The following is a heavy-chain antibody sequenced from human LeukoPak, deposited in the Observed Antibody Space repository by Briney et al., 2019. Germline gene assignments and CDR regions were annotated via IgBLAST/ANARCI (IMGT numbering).Heavy chain of an antibody. J-gene: IGHJ4*02. CDR3: ARILTYYYDSSGYYLDY. CDR2: ISSSISYI. Sequence: GGSLRLSCAASGFTFSSYSMNWVRQAPGKGLEWVSSISSSISYIYYADSVKGRFTISRDNAKNSLYLQMNSLRAEDTAVYYCARILTYYYDSSGYYLDYWGQGTLVTVSS. D-gene: IGHD3-22*01. V-gene: IGHV3-21*01. CDR1: GFTFSSYS.